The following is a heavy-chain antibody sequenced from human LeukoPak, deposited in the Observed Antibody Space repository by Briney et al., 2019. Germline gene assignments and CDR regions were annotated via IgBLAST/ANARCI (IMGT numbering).Heavy chain of an antibody. CDR2: ITGGNGDT. J-gene: IGHJ4*02. Sequence: GASVKVSCKASGYTFTSYAIHWVRQAPGQRLEWMGWITGGNGDTKYSEKFQGRVTFTRDTSASTAYTELNSLRSEDTAVFFCAAVDYGDYWGQGTLVAVSS. D-gene: IGHD3-16*01. V-gene: IGHV1-3*01. CDR3: AAVDYGDY. CDR1: GYTFTSYA.